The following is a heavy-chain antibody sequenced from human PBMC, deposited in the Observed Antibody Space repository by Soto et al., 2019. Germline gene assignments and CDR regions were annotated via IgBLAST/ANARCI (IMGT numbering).Heavy chain of an antibody. V-gene: IGHV1-69*06. CDR3: ARDATGSFGYFDL. J-gene: IGHJ2*01. Sequence: QVQLVQSGAEVKKPGSSVKASCEASGATFSGFAINWLRQAPGQGPEWMGGIIPMFGAADYAQKFQGRLTITADKSTTTVLMELSRLRSDDTAVYYCARDATGSFGYFDLWGRGTLVTVSS. CDR2: IIPMFGAA. CDR1: GATFSGFA.